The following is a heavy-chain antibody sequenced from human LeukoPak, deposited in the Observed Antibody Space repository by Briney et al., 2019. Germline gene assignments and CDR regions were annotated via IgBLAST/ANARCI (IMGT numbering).Heavy chain of an antibody. D-gene: IGHD1-26*01. CDR1: GFTFSSYS. V-gene: IGHV3-21*01. J-gene: IGHJ4*02. CDR2: ISSSSSYI. Sequence: GGSLRLSCAASGFTFSSYSMNWVRQAPGKGLEWVSSISSSSSYIYYADSVKGRFTISRDNAKNSLYLQMNSLRAEDTAVYYCARTSGSYSQCFDYWGQGTLVTVSS. CDR3: ARTSGSYSQCFDY.